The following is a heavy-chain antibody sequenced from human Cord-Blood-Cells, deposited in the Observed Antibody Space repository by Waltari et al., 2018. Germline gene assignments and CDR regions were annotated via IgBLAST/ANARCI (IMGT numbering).Heavy chain of an antibody. V-gene: IGHV4-39*02. Sequence: QLQLQESGPGLVKPSETLSLTCTVSGGSISSSSYYWGWIRQPPGKGLEWIGSIYYSGSTYYNPSLKSRVTISVDTSKNQFSLKLSSVTAADTAVYYCAREVVLDYDFWSGYLNWFDPWGQGTLVTVSS. CDR1: GGSISSSSYY. CDR3: AREVVLDYDFWSGYLNWFDP. J-gene: IGHJ5*02. CDR2: IYYSGST. D-gene: IGHD3-3*01.